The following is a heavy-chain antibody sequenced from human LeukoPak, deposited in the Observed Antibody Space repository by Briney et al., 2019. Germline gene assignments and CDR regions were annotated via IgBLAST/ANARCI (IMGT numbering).Heavy chain of an antibody. J-gene: IGHJ4*02. CDR2: INPNSGGT. D-gene: IGHD3-22*01. CDR1: GYTFTGYY. CDR3: AREFEALYDSSGRCEY. V-gene: IGHV1-2*02. Sequence: ASVKVSCKASGYTFTGYYMHWVRQAPGQGPEWMGWINPNSGGTNYAQKFQGRVTMTRDTSINTAYMELSRLRSDDTAVYYCAREFEALYDSSGRCEYWGQGTLVTVSS.